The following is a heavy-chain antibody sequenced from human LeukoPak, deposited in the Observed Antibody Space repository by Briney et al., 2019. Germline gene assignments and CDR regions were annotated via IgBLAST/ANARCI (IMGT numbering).Heavy chain of an antibody. CDR3: ARDRQNKDVWSGGDY. J-gene: IGHJ4*02. V-gene: IGHV3-7*01. Sequence: GGSLRLSCAASGFTFSSYAMSWVRQAPGKGLEWVANIKQDGSEKYYVDSVKGRFTISRDNAKNSVYLQMNSLRAEDTAVYYCARDRQNKDVWSGGDYWGQGTLVTVSS. D-gene: IGHD3-16*01. CDR1: GFTFSSYA. CDR2: IKQDGSEK.